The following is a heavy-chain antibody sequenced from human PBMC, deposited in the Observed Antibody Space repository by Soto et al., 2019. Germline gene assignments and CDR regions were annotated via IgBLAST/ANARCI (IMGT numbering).Heavy chain of an antibody. D-gene: IGHD2-15*01. CDR2: INHSGST. Sequence: SDTLSLTCAVYGGSFSGYYWSWIRQPPGKGLEWIGEINHSGSTNYNPSLKSRVTISLDTSKNQFSLKLSSVTDAYTAVYYCGRAFDIVVVVASTRGRWFDPWAQGSLVTVSS. J-gene: IGHJ5*02. CDR3: GRAFDIVVVVASTRGRWFDP. V-gene: IGHV4-34*01. CDR1: GGSFSGYY.